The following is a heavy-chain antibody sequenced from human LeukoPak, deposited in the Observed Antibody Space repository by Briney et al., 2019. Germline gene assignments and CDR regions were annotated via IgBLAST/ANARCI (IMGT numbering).Heavy chain of an antibody. Sequence: GEALKISWKGSGYSFTNYWIGWVRQMPGEGLEWMGIIYPGGSDARYRPFFQGLVTISADKTISAAYLQGSSLKGSDSAIYYVARRVYSNYWYLYLWGRDTLVTVSS. CDR3: ARRVYSNYWYLYL. V-gene: IGHV5-51*01. CDR1: GYSFTNYW. D-gene: IGHD4-11*01. CDR2: IYPGGSDA. J-gene: IGHJ2*01.